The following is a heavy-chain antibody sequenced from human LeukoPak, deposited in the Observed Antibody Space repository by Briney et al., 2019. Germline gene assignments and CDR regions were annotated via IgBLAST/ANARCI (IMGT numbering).Heavy chain of an antibody. CDR3: TAVVSGTPTTPYFDC. CDR1: GFAFNHAW. J-gene: IGHJ4*02. Sequence: GGSLRLSCAASGFAFNHAWMGWFRQAPGKGLEWVGRIKSKGGGETSDYAAPVKGRFTISRDDSKNTLYLQISSLTTEDTAVYYCTAVVSGTPTTPYFDCWGQGSLVTVS. CDR2: IKSKGGGETS. V-gene: IGHV3-15*01. D-gene: IGHD1-20*01.